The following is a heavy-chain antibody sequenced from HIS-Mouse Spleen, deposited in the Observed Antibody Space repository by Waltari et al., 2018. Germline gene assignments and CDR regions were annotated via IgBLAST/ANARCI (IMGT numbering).Heavy chain of an antibody. V-gene: IGHV4-39*07. CDR1: GGSISSSSYY. Sequence: QLPLQESGPGLVKPSEPLSLTCTVSGGSISSSSYYWGWIRQPPGKGLEWIGSIYYSGSTYYNPSLKSRVTISVDTSKNQFSLKLSSVTAADTAVYYCAREIPYSSSWYDWYFDLWGRGTLVTVSS. D-gene: IGHD6-13*01. CDR3: AREIPYSSSWYDWYFDL. J-gene: IGHJ2*01. CDR2: IYYSGST.